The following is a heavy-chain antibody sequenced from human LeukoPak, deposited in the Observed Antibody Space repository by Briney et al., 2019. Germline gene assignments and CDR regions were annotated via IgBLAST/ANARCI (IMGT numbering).Heavy chain of an antibody. CDR3: ARDHGSGSFDY. CDR1: GGTFSSYA. V-gene: IGHV1-69*13. J-gene: IGHJ4*02. D-gene: IGHD3-10*01. CDR2: TIPIFGTA. Sequence: SVKVSCKASGGTFSSYAISWVRQVPGQGLEWMGGTIPIFGTANYAQKFQGRVTITADESTSTAYMELSSLRSEDTAVYYCARDHGSGSFDYWGQGTLVTVSS.